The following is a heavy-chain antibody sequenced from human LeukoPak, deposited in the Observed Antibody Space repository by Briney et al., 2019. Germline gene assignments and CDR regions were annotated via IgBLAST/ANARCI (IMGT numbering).Heavy chain of an antibody. CDR3: ARDLVDNACDF. CDR1: GYTFTSYD. D-gene: IGHD2-8*01. CDR2: MNPNNGNT. J-gene: IGHJ4*02. Sequence: GASVKVSCKASGYTFTSYDIIWLRQATGQGLEWMGWMNPNNGNTGYVQKLQGRLTMTRDTPISTAYMELSSLRSEDTAVYYCARDLVDNACDFWGQGTLVTVSS. V-gene: IGHV1-8*02.